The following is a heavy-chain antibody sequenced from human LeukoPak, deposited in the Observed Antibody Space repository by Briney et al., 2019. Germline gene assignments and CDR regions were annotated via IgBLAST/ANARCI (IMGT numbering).Heavy chain of an antibody. D-gene: IGHD1-14*01. CDR2: IHYSGST. Sequence: KTSETLSLTCTVSGGSISSYYWNWIRQPPGKGLEWIGYIHYSGSTNYSPSLKSRVTMSVDTSKNQFSLKVTSVTAADTAVYYCARLDRKNSYNIPLWGQGTLVAVSS. J-gene: IGHJ4*02. CDR1: GGSISSYY. CDR3: ARLDRKNSYNIPL. V-gene: IGHV4-59*08.